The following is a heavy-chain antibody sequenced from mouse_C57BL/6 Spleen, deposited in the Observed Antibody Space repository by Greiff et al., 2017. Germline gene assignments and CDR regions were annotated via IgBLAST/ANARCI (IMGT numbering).Heavy chain of an antibody. Sequence: EVQLVESGGDLVKPGGSLKLSCAASGFTFSSYGMSWVRQTPDKRLEWVATISSGGSYTYYPDSVKGRFTISRDNAKNTLYLQMCSLKSEDTAMYYCARLDGALTEYFDVWGTGTTVTVSS. CDR2: ISSGGSYT. D-gene: IGHD4-1*01. V-gene: IGHV5-6*01. CDR1: GFTFSSYG. J-gene: IGHJ1*03. CDR3: ARLDGALTEYFDV.